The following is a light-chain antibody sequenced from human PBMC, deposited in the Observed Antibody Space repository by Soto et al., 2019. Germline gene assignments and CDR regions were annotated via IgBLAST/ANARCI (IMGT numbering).Light chain of an antibody. Sequence: DIQMTQSPSSLSASVGDRVTITCRASRVISNYLAWYQQKPGKVPKVLIYAASTLPSGVPSRFSGSGSDTDFALTISSLRPEDGATSYCQNYNTPPLTFGRGTKVEIK. CDR3: QNYNTPPLT. V-gene: IGKV1-27*01. CDR2: AAS. J-gene: IGKJ1*01. CDR1: RVISNY.